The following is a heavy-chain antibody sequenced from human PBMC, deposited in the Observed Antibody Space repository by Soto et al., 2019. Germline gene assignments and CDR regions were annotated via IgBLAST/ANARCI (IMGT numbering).Heavy chain of an antibody. CDR2: IYYSGST. CDR1: GGSVSSGSYY. CDR3: ASDHVVRGVINWFDP. D-gene: IGHD3-10*01. Sequence: QVQLQESGPGLVKPSETLSLTCTVSGGSVSSGSYYWSWIRQPPGKGLEWIGYIYYSGSTNYNPSLKRRVTIAVDTSKNHFPLKLSAVTAADTAVYYCASDHVVRGVINWFDPWGQGTLVTVSS. V-gene: IGHV4-61*03. J-gene: IGHJ5*02.